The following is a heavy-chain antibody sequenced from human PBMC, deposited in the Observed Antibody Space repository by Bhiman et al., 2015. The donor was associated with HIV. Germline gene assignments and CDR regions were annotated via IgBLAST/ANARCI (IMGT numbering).Heavy chain of an antibody. CDR3: ANSRRDGYIDY. CDR2: ISSSSSTI. CDR1: GFTFSSYS. Sequence: EVQLVESGGGLVQPGGSLRLSCAASGFTFSSYSMNWVRQAPGKGLEWVSYISSSSSTIYYADSVKGRFTISRDNAKNSLYLQMNGLRAEDTAVYYCANSRRDGYIDYWGQGTLVTVSS. J-gene: IGHJ4*02. D-gene: IGHD5-24*01. V-gene: IGHV3-48*01.